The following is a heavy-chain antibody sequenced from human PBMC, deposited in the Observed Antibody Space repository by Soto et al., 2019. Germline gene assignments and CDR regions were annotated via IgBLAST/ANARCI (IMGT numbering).Heavy chain of an antibody. CDR3: ARRGWPDVFDI. Sequence: QVQLQESGPGLVKPSQTLSLTCTVSGGSISSGDYYWSWIRQPPGKGLEWIGYIYYSGSTYYKSALVXRIIISXXTSKNQFSPKLSSVTAADTAVYYSARRGWPDVFDIWGQGAMVTVSS. CDR1: GGSISSGDYY. V-gene: IGHV4-30-4*01. D-gene: IGHD3-10*01. CDR2: IYYSGST. J-gene: IGHJ3*02.